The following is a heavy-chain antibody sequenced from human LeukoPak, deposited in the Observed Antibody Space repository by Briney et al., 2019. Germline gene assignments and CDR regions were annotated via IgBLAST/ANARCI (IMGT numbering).Heavy chain of an antibody. Sequence: GGSLRLSCAASGSTSTSYSITWVRQAPGKGLEWVSSISSSSSYIYYADSVKGRFTISRDNAKNSLYLQMNSLRAEDTAVYYCARTYRSGGSCFFDYWGQGTLVTVSS. CDR1: GSTSTSYS. CDR2: ISSSSSYI. V-gene: IGHV3-21*01. CDR3: ARTYRSGGSCFFDY. D-gene: IGHD2-15*01. J-gene: IGHJ4*02.